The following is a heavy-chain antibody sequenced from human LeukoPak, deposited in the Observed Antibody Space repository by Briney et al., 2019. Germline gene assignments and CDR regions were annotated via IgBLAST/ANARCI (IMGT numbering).Heavy chain of an antibody. CDR2: SIPIFGTA. CDR3: AGDVTSIVVVTANYGDQIGDAFDI. Sequence: SVKVSCKASGGTFSSYAISWVRQAPGQGLEWMGGSIPIFGTANYAQKFQGRVTITTDESTSTAYIELSSLRSEDTAVYYCAGDVTSIVVVTANYGDQIGDAFDIWGQGTMVTVSS. J-gene: IGHJ3*02. V-gene: IGHV1-69*05. CDR1: GGTFSSYA. D-gene: IGHD2-21*02.